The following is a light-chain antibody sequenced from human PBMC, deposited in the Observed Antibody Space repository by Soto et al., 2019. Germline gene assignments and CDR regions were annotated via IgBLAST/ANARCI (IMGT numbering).Light chain of an antibody. CDR3: QQYGTSLLI. CDR2: GAS. Sequence: EIVLTQSPGTLSLSPGERATLSCRASQSVRSNFLAWYQQKPGQAPRLLIYGASNRATGIPDRFSGSGSGTDFTLTITRLEPEDFAVYYCQQYGTSLLIFGGGTKVDNK. CDR1: QSVRSNF. J-gene: IGKJ4*01. V-gene: IGKV3-20*01.